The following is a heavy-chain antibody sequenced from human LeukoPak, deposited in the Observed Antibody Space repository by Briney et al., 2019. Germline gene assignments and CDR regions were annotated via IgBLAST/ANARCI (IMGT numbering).Heavy chain of an antibody. V-gene: IGHV1-69*02. D-gene: IGHD1-26*01. CDR2: IIHILGIA. CDR1: GGAFSSYT. CDR3: ARTLGELIFDY. J-gene: IGHJ4*02. Sequence: SVKVSCKASGGAFSSYTISWVRQAPGQGLEWMGRIIHILGIANYAQKFQGRVTITADKSTSTAYMELSSLRSEDTAVYYCARTLGELIFDYWGQGTLVTVSS.